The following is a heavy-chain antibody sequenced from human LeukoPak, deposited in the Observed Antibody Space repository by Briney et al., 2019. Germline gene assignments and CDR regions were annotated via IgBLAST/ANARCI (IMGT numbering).Heavy chain of an antibody. CDR2: INTDGSTT. CDR1: GFTFSIYW. D-gene: IGHD1-26*01. V-gene: IGHV3-74*03. CDR3: AKAIFSGSYQSFDY. J-gene: IGHJ4*02. Sequence: PGGSLRLSCAASGFTFSIYWMHWVRHVPGKGLVWVSRINTDGSTTQYADSVKGRFTISRDNAKNTLYLQMTSLRAEDTAVYYCAKAIFSGSYQSFDYWGQGTLVTVSS.